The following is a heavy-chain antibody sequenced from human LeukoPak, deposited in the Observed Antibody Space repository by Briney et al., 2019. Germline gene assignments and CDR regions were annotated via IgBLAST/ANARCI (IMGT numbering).Heavy chain of an antibody. D-gene: IGHD3-10*01. V-gene: IGHV3-15*01. CDR3: TTIWFGELLRVDY. CDR1: GFTFSNAW. CDR2: IKSKTDGGTT. J-gene: IGHJ4*02. Sequence: PGGSLRLSCAASGFTFSNAWMSWVRQAPGKGLEWVGSIKSKTDGGTTDYAAPVKGRFTISRDDSKNTLYLQMNSLKTEDTAVYYCTTIWFGELLRVDYWGQGTLVTVSS.